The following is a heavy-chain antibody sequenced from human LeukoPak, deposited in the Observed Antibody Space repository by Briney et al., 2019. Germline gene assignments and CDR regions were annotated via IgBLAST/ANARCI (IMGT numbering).Heavy chain of an antibody. Sequence: ASVKVSCKASGYTFSDYDINWVRQATGQGLEWMGWINPNSGNAGYAQKFQGRVTMTRNTSISTTYMELSSLRSEDTAVYYCARALAWGGSSYSYYYMDVWDKGTTVTVSS. J-gene: IGHJ6*03. CDR2: INPNSGNA. CDR3: ARALAWGGSSYSYYYMDV. CDR1: GYTFSDYD. D-gene: IGHD1-26*01. V-gene: IGHV1-8*01.